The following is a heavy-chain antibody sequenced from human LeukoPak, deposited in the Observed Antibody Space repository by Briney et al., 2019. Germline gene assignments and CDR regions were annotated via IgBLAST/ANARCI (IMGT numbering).Heavy chain of an antibody. CDR2: IYYSGST. J-gene: IGHJ4*02. CDR3: ARLTHLWFGEFRGAFDY. D-gene: IGHD3-10*01. V-gene: IGHV4-39*01. CDR1: GGSISSSSYY. Sequence: SETLSLTCTVSGGSISSSSYYWGWIRQPPGKGLEWIGSIYYSGSTYYNPSLKSRVTISVDTSKNQFSLKLSSVTAADTAVYYCARLTHLWFGEFRGAFDYWGQGTLVTVSS.